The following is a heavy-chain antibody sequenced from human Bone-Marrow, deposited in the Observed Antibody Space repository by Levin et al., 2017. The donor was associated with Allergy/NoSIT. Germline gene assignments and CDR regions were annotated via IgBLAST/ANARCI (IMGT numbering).Heavy chain of an antibody. CDR1: GFTLTTSGVG. Sequence: GSGPTLVKPTQSLTLTCTFSGFTLTTSGVGVGWIRQPPGKALEWLALIYWDDDERYSPSLRDRLTITKDASKNHVVLTMTNMDPLDTATYYYAHNNILTFGEVSYFDYWGQGTLVTVSS. CDR2: IYWDDDE. J-gene: IGHJ4*02. CDR3: AHNNILTFGEVSYFDY. D-gene: IGHD3-10*01. V-gene: IGHV2-5*02.